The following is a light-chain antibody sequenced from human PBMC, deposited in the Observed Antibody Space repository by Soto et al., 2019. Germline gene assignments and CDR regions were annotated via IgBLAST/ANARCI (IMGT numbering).Light chain of an antibody. J-gene: IGKJ5*01. CDR2: GAS. V-gene: IGKV3-20*01. CDR3: HQYGISPPVT. Sequence: EIVLTQSPGTLSLSPGERATLSCRASQSVSSSYLAWYQQKPGQAPRLLIYGASSMATGIPDRFSGSGSGTDFTLTISRQEPEDFEMYYCHQYGISPPVTFGHGTRLEIK. CDR1: QSVSSSY.